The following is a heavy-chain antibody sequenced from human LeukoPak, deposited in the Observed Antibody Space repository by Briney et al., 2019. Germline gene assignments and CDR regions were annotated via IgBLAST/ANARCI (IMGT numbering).Heavy chain of an antibody. J-gene: IGHJ6*04. V-gene: IGHV3-21*01. Sequence: GGSLRLSCAASGFTFSSYSMNWVRQAPGKGLEWVSSFSSSSSYIYYADSVKGRFTISRDNAKNSLYLQMNSLRAEDTAVYYCARRYGDSTSPRGMDVWGKETTVTVSS. CDR3: ARRYGDSTSPRGMDV. CDR1: GFTFSSYS. D-gene: IGHD4-17*01. CDR2: FSSSSSYI.